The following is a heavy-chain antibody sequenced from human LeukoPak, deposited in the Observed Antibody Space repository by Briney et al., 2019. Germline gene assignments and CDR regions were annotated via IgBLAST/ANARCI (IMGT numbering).Heavy chain of an antibody. D-gene: IGHD2-15*01. J-gene: IGHJ6*02. CDR3: AKGVVAATNAAYYGMDV. CDR2: ISYDESDK. CDR1: EFTFSNYG. Sequence: GRSLRLSCAASEFTFSNYGMHWVHPAPGKGLEWVAVISYDESDKYYADSVKGRFTISRDNSKNTLYLQMNSLRPEDTAVYYCAKGVVAATNAAYYGMDVWGQGTTVTVSS. V-gene: IGHV3-30*18.